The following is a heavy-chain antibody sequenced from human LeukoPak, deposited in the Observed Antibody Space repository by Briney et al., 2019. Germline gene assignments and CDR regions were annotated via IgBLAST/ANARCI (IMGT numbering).Heavy chain of an antibody. CDR1: GFTFSSYS. CDR3: ARGSGIYAY. J-gene: IGHJ4*02. CDR2: ISSSGSTI. D-gene: IGHD5-12*01. V-gene: IGHV3-48*04. Sequence: PGGSLRLSCAASGFTFSSYSMNWVRQAPGKGLEWVSYISSSGSTIYYTDSVKGRFTISRDNAKNSLYLQMKSLGAEDTAVYYCARGSGIYAYWGQGTLVTVSS.